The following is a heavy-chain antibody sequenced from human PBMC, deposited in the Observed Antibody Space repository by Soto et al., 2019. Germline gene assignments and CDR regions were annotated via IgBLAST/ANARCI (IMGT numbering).Heavy chain of an antibody. CDR1: GSTFSSCW. CDR2: INSDGSST. D-gene: IGHD4-17*01. V-gene: IGHV3-74*01. CDR3: ASPMTTARGNAIDI. J-gene: IGHJ3*02. Sequence: GGSLRLSCAASGSTFSSCWMHWVRQAPGKGLVWVSRINSDGSSTSYADSVKGRFTISRDNAKNTLYLQMNSLRAEDTAVYYCASPMTTARGNAIDIWGQGTMVTVSS.